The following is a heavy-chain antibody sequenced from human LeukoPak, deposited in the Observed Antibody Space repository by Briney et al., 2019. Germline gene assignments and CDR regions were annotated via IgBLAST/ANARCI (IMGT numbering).Heavy chain of an antibody. J-gene: IGHJ1*01. Sequence: SETRSLTCTVSGYSISSGYYWGWIRQPPGKGLEWIGSIYHKGNTYYSPSLKSRVTISVDTSKNQFSLKMSSVTAADTAVYYCARSNTVTTGYFHHWGQGTLVTVSS. D-gene: IGHD4-17*01. CDR3: ARSNTVTTGYFHH. V-gene: IGHV4-38-2*02. CDR2: IYHKGNT. CDR1: GYSISSGYY.